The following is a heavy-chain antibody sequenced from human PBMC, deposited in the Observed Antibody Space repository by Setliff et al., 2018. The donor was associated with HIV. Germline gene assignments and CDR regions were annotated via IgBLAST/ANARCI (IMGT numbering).Heavy chain of an antibody. Sequence: GASVKVSCKASGYTFTNYYMHWVRQAPGQGLEWMGWINTNSGGTNYAQKFQGRVTMTRDTSITTAYMELSRVRSVDTAVYYCAREGLWFGDRGYYMDVWGTGTAVTVSS. CDR3: AREGLWFGDRGYYMDV. D-gene: IGHD3-10*01. J-gene: IGHJ6*03. V-gene: IGHV1-2*02. CDR1: GYTFTNYY. CDR2: INTNSGGT.